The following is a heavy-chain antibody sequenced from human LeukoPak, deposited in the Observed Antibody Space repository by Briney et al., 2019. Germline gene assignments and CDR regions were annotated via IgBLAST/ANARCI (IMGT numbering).Heavy chain of an antibody. Sequence: PGGSLRLSCAASGFXFSSYGMHWVRQAPGKGLEWVAVIWYDGSNKYYADSVKGRSTISRDNSKNTLYLQMNSLRAEDTAVYYCARAYSGSLTTFDIWGQGTMVTVSS. CDR3: ARAYSGSLTTFDI. CDR1: GFXFSSYG. V-gene: IGHV3-33*01. J-gene: IGHJ3*02. CDR2: IWYDGSNK. D-gene: IGHD1-26*01.